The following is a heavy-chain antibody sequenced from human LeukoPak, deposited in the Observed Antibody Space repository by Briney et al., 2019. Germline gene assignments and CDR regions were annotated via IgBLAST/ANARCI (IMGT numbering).Heavy chain of an antibody. CDR2: ISGSGGST. V-gene: IGHV3-23*01. CDR3: AKDVRTMIRGTFDP. D-gene: IGHD3-10*01. J-gene: IGHJ5*02. CDR1: GFTFSSYA. Sequence: GGSLRLSCATSGFTFSSYAMSWVRQAPGKRLEWVSAISGSGGSTYYADSVKGRFTISRDNSKNTLYLQMSSLRAEDTAIYYCAKDVRTMIRGTFDPWGQGTLVTVSS.